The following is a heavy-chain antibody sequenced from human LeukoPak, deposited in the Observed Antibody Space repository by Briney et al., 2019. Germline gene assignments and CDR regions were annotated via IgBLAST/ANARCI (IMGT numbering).Heavy chain of an antibody. V-gene: IGHV4-39*07. CDR2: IYYSGST. D-gene: IGHD3-10*01. CDR3: ARVGFGELLGAFDI. CDR1: GGSISSSSYY. J-gene: IGHJ3*02. Sequence: KSSETLSLTCTVSGGSISSSSYYWGWIRQPPGKGLEWIGSIYYSGSTYYNPSLKSRVTMSVDTSKNQFSLKLSSVTAADTAVYYCARVGFGELLGAFDIWGQGTMVTVSS.